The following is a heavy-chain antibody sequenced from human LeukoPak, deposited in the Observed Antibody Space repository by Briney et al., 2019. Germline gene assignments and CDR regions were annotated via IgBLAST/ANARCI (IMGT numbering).Heavy chain of an antibody. Sequence: PSETLSLTCTVSGGSISSYYWSWIRQPPGKGLEWIGYIYYSGSTNYNPSLKSRVTISVYTSKNQFSLNLSSVTAADTAVYYCARLKYYYDSSGYRAEYFQHWGQGTLVTVSS. CDR2: IYYSGST. V-gene: IGHV4-59*01. CDR3: ARLKYYYDSSGYRAEYFQH. CDR1: GGSISSYY. J-gene: IGHJ1*01. D-gene: IGHD3-22*01.